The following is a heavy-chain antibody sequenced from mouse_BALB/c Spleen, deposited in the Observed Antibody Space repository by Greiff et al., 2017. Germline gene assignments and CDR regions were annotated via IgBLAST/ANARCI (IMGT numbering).Heavy chain of an antibody. CDR1: GYTFTSYW. D-gene: IGHD2-3*01. V-gene: IGHV1-69*02. J-gene: IGHJ2*01. CDR2: IYPSDSYT. Sequence: QVQLQQSGAELVRPGASVKLSCKASGYTFTSYWINWVKQRPGQGLEWIGNIYPSDSYTNYNQKFKDKATLTVDKSSSTAYMQLSSPTSEDSAVYYGTRGGFYDGYVNYFDYGGQGTTRTVAA. CDR3: TRGGFYDGYVNYFDY.